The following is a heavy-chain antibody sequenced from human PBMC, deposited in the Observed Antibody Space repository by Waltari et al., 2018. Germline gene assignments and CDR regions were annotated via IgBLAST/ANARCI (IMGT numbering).Heavy chain of an antibody. V-gene: IGHV3-30-3*01. Sequence: QVQLVESGGGVVQPGRSLRLSCAASGFTFSSYAMHWVRQAPGKGLEWVAVISYDGSNKYYADSVKGRFTISRDNSKNTLYLQMNSLRAEDTAVYYCASAAGTEYYYYMDVWGKGTTVTISS. CDR1: GFTFSSYA. CDR2: ISYDGSNK. CDR3: ASAAGTEYYYYMDV. J-gene: IGHJ6*03. D-gene: IGHD6-13*01.